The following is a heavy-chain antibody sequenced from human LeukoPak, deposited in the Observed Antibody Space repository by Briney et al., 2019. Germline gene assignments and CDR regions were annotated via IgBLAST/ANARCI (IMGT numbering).Heavy chain of an antibody. CDR1: GFTFSTYA. CDR3: AKDFGSGYYITTFDY. Sequence: GGSLRLSCAASGFTFSTYAMSWVRQAPGKGLEWVSTISGSAGSTYYADSVKGRFTISRDNSKNTLYLQMNSLRAEDTAVYSCAKDFGSGYYITTFDYWGQGTLVTVSS. J-gene: IGHJ4*02. D-gene: IGHD3-22*01. CDR2: ISGSAGST. V-gene: IGHV3-23*01.